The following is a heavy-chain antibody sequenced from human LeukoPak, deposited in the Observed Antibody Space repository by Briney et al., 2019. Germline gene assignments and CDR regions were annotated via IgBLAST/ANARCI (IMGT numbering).Heavy chain of an antibody. CDR3: SIQLSRLGENWFDP. CDR1: GGTFSSYA. D-gene: IGHD5-18*01. CDR2: IIPIFGTA. V-gene: IGHV1-69*13. J-gene: IGHJ5*02. Sequence: GASVKVSCKASGGTFSSYAISWVRQAPGQGLEWMGGIIPIFGTANYAQKFQGRVTITADESTSTAYMELSSLRSEDTAVYYCSIQLSRLGENWFDPWGQGTLVTVSS.